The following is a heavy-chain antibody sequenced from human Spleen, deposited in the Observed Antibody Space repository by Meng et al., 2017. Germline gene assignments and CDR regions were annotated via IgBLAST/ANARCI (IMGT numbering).Heavy chain of an antibody. CDR1: GFTFDDYA. Sequence: SLKISCAASGFTFDDYAMHWVRQAPGKGLEWVSGISWNSGSIGYADSVKGRFTISRDNAKNSLYLQMNSLRAEDTAVYYCATQIAVSGHDAFDIWGQGTMVTVSS. V-gene: IGHV3-9*01. D-gene: IGHD6-19*01. J-gene: IGHJ3*02. CDR2: ISWNSGSI. CDR3: ATQIAVSGHDAFDI.